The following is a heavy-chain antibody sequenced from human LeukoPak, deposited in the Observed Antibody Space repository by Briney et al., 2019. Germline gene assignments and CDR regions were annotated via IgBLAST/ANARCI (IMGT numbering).Heavy chain of an antibody. CDR2: I. V-gene: IGHV3-64*01. Sequence: PGGSLRLSCAASGFPFSSYAMHWVRQAPGKGLEYVSAIFTISRDNSKNTLYLQMSSLRADDTAVYYCAKEGAQIPTDWYFDLWGRGTLVTVSS. CDR3: AKEGAQIPTDWYFDL. D-gene: IGHD1-26*01. J-gene: IGHJ2*01. CDR1: GFPFSSYA.